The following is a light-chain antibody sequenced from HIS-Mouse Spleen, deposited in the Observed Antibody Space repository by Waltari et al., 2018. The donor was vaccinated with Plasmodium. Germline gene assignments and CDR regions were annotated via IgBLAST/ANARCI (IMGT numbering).Light chain of an antibody. CDR1: SSDVGGYHY. V-gene: IGLV2-14*03. Sequence: QSALTQPASVSGSPGQSITISCPGTSSDVGGYHYVSWYQQHPGKAPKLMIYDVSNRPSGVSNRFSGSKSGNTASLTISGLQAEDEADYYCSSYTSSSTLNYVFGTGTKVTVL. J-gene: IGLJ1*01. CDR3: SSYTSSSTLNYV. CDR2: DVS.